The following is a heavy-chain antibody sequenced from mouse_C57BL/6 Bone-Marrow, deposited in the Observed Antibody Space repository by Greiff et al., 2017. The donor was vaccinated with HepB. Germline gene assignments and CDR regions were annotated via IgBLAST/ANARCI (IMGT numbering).Heavy chain of an antibody. V-gene: IGHV5-6*01. CDR2: ISSGGSYT. D-gene: IGHD1-1*01. CDR3: ARRGFITTVVIYWYFDV. CDR1: GFTFSSYA. J-gene: IGHJ1*03. Sequence: EVQGVESGEGLVKPGGSLKLSCAASGFTFSSYAMSWVRQTPDKRLEWVATISSGGSYTYYPDSVKGRFTISRDNAKNTLYLQMSSLKSEDTAMYYCARRGFITTVVIYWYFDVWGTGTTVTVSS.